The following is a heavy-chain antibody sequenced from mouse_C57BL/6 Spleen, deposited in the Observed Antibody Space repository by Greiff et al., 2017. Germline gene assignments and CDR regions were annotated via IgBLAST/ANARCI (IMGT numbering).Heavy chain of an antibody. CDR1: GFSLTSYG. CDR2: IWSGGST. D-gene: IGHD2-4*01. CDR3: ARRGYYDDYYAMDY. J-gene: IGHJ4*01. Sequence: QVQLKQSGPGLVQPSQSLSITCTVSGFSLTSYGVHWVRQSPGKGLEWLGVIWSGGSTDYNAAFISRLSISKDNSKSQVFFKMYSLQADDTAIEVCARRGYYDDYYAMDYWGQGTSVTVSA. V-gene: IGHV2-2*01.